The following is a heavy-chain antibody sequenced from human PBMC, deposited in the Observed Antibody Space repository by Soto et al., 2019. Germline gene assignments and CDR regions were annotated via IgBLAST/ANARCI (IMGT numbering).Heavy chain of an antibody. D-gene: IGHD5-18*01. CDR3: ARDPGYSYGLFAY. J-gene: IGHJ4*02. CDR1: GFTFSSYG. CDR2: IWYDGSNK. Sequence: QVQLVESGGGVVQPGRSLRLSCAASGFTFSSYGMHWVRQAPGKGLEWVAVIWYDGSNKYYADSVKGRFTISRDNSKNTLYLQMNSLRAEDTAVYYCARDPGYSYGLFAYWGQGTLVTVSS. V-gene: IGHV3-33*01.